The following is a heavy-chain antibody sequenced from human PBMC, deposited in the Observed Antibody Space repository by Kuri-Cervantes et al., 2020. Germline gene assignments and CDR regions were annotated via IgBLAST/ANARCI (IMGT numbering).Heavy chain of an antibody. CDR3: AKPRGYDILTGYYLMSFDY. CDR2: ISYDGSNK. CDR1: GFTFSSYG. V-gene: IGHV3-30*18. J-gene: IGHJ4*02. Sequence: GGSLRLSCAASGFTFSSYGMHWVRQAPGKGLEWVAVISYDGSNKYYADSVKGRFTISRDNSKNTLYLQMNSLRAEDTAVYYCAKPRGYDILTGYYLMSFDYWGQGTLVTVSS. D-gene: IGHD3-9*01.